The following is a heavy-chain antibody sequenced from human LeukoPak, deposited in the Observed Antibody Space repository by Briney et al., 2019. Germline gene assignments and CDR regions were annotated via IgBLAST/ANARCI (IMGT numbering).Heavy chain of an antibody. CDR2: IIPILGIA. Sequence: ASVKVSCKASGGTFSTNAISWVRQAPGQGLEWMGRIIPILGIANYAQKFQGRVTITADKSTSTAYMELSSLRSEDTAVYYCARDRIATITKGGTFDYWGQGTLVTVSS. V-gene: IGHV1-69*04. CDR3: ARDRIATITKGGTFDY. CDR1: GGTFSTNA. D-gene: IGHD5-12*01. J-gene: IGHJ4*02.